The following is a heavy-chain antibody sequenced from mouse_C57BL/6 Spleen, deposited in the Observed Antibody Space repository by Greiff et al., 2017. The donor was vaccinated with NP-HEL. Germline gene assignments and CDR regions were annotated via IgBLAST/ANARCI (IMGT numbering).Heavy chain of an antibody. D-gene: IGHD1-1*01. CDR1: GFTFSSYA. V-gene: IGHV5-4*01. CDR3: ARGSYYGSSYRYFDV. J-gene: IGHJ1*03. CDR2: ISDGGSYT. Sequence: EVQGVESGGGLVKPGGSLKLSCAASGFTFSSYAMSWVRQTPEKRLEWVATISDGGSYTYYPDNVTGRFTISSDNAKNNLYLQMSHLKSEDPAMYYCARGSYYGSSYRYFDVWGTGTTVTVSS.